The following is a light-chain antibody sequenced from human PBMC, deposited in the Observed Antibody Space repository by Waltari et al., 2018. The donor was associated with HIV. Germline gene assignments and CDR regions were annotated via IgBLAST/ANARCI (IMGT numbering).Light chain of an antibody. Sequence: SYELTQPPSVSVSPGQTATIPCSGDALPKQFAYWYQQKPGQAPLLVIYKDRGRPAGIPDRFSGSNSGTTVTLIISGVQAEDEADYYCESADSTGNYWAFGGGTKLTVL. V-gene: IGLV3-25*03. J-gene: IGLJ2*01. CDR2: KDR. CDR1: ALPKQF. CDR3: ESADSTGNYWA.